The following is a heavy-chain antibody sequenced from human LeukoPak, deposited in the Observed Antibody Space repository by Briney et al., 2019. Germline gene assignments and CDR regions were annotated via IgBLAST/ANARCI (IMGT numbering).Heavy chain of an antibody. V-gene: IGHV5-51*01. CDR2: IYLGDSDT. Sequence: GESLKISCKGSGYSFTSYWIGWVRQMPGKGLEWMGFIYLGDSDTRYSPSFQGQVTISADKSISTAYLHWSSLKASDTAMYYCARRSDYGIDAFDIWGQGTMATVSS. CDR3: ARRSDYGIDAFDI. J-gene: IGHJ3*02. CDR1: GYSFTSYW. D-gene: IGHD4-17*01.